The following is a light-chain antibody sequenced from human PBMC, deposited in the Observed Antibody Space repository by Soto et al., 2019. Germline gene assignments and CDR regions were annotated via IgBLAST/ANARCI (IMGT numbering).Light chain of an antibody. CDR2: KAS. Sequence: QVTQVPSYLSASVGDSVTITCRASQSIRTWLAWYQQKPGSAPKLLIYKASTLDSGVPSRFSGNGSGTDFALAINNVQPEDCATYYCQQYNSYWTFGLGTKVHI. V-gene: IGKV1-5*03. CDR1: QSIRTW. CDR3: QQYNSYWT. J-gene: IGKJ1*01.